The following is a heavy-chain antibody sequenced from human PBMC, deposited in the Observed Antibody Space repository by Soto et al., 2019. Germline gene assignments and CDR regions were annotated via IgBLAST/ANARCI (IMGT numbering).Heavy chain of an antibody. D-gene: IGHD3-9*01. J-gene: IGHJ4*02. CDR2: INAGNGNT. CDR1: GYTFTSYA. V-gene: IGHV1-3*01. Sequence: ASVKVSCKASGYTFTSYAMHWVRQAPGQRLEWMGWINAGNGNTKYSQKFQGRVTITRDTSASTAYMELSSLRSEDTAVYYCARDLPTRYFDWLLAPNYFDYWGQGTLVTVSS. CDR3: ARDLPTRYFDWLLAPNYFDY.